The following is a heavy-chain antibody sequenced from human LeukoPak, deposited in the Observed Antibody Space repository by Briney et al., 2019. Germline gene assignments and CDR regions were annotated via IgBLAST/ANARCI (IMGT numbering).Heavy chain of an antibody. V-gene: IGHV1-2*06. CDR3: ASLTSGYLLEYFQH. Sequence: ASVKVSCKASGYTFTGYYMHWVRQAPGQGLEWMGRINPNSGGTNYAQKFQGRVTMTRDTSISTAYMELSRLRSDDTALYYCASLTSGYLLEYFQHWGQGTLVTVSS. J-gene: IGHJ1*01. D-gene: IGHD3-22*01. CDR2: INPNSGGT. CDR1: GYTFTGYY.